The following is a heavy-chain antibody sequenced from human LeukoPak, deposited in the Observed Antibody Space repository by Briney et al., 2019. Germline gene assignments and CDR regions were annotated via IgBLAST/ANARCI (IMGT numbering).Heavy chain of an antibody. Sequence: ASVKVSCKVSGYTPTELSMHWVRQAPGQGLEWMGWINPNSGGTNYAQKFQGRVTMTRDTSISTAYMELSRLRSDDTAVYYCAGYGSGSYDYWGQGTLVTVSS. J-gene: IGHJ4*02. V-gene: IGHV1-2*02. CDR2: INPNSGGT. CDR3: AGYGSGSYDY. CDR1: GYTPTELS. D-gene: IGHD3-10*01.